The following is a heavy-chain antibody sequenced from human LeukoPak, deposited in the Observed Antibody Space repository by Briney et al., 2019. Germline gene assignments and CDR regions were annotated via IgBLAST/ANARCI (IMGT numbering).Heavy chain of an antibody. CDR3: AKDGGAYGSDY. CDR2: ISSSSSYI. Sequence: PGGSLRLSCAASGFTFSSYSMNWVRQAPGKGLEWVSSISSSSSYIYYADSVKGRFTISRDNAKNSLYLQMNSLRTEDTSVYYCAKDGGAYGSDYWGQGTLVTVSS. J-gene: IGHJ4*02. D-gene: IGHD3-10*01. CDR1: GFTFSSYS. V-gene: IGHV3-21*01.